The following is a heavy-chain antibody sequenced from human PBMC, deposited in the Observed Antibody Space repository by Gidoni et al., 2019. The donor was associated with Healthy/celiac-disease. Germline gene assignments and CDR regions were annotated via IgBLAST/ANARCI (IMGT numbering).Heavy chain of an antibody. CDR2: ISAYNGNT. Sequence: QVQLVQSGAEVKKPGASVTVSCKASGYTFTRHGISWVRQAPGQGLEWMGWISAYNGNTHYAQKLQGRVTMTTATSTSTAYMELRSLRSDDTAVYYCARVMDIVATTQYYFDYWGQGTLVTVSS. CDR1: GYTFTRHG. D-gene: IGHD5-12*01. J-gene: IGHJ4*02. V-gene: IGHV1-18*01. CDR3: ARVMDIVATTQYYFDY.